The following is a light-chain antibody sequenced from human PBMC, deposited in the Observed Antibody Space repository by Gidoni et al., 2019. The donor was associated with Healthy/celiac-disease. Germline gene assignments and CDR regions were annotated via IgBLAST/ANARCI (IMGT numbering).Light chain of an antibody. V-gene: IGKV4-1*01. CDR3: QQYYSTPPA. CDR1: QSVLYSSNNKNY. J-gene: IGKJ4*01. CDR2: WAS. Sequence: DIVMTPSPDSLAVSRGERATINCKSSQSVLYSSNNKNYLAWYQQKPGQPPKLLIYWASTRESGVPDRFSGSGSGTDFTLTISSLQAEDVAVYYCQQYYSTPPAFGGGTKVEIK.